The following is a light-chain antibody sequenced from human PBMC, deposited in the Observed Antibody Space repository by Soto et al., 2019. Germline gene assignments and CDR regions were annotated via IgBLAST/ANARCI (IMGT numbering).Light chain of an antibody. CDR2: DNN. CDR3: ATWDSSLRVGV. V-gene: IGLV1-51*01. CDR1: SSNIGDNY. Sequence: QSVLTQPPSVSAAPGQRVTISCSGTSSNIGDNYVSWYQHLPGIAPKLLISDNNRRPSGIPDRFSGSKSGTSATLDITGLQTGDEAHYYCATWDSSLRVGVFGGGTKLTVL. J-gene: IGLJ3*02.